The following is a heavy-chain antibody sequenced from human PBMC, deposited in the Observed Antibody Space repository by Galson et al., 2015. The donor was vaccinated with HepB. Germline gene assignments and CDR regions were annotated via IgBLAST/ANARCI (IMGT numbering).Heavy chain of an antibody. D-gene: IGHD3-10*01. CDR2: TNHSGST. J-gene: IGHJ6*02. CDR3: ARISTLLLWFGELSEYGMDV. Sequence: ETLSLTCAVYGGSFSGYYWSWIRQPPGKGLEWIGETNHSGSTNYNPSLKSRVTISVDTSKNQFSLKLSSVTAADTAVYYCARISTLLLWFGELSEYGMDVWGQGTTVTVSS. V-gene: IGHV4-34*01. CDR1: GGSFSGYY.